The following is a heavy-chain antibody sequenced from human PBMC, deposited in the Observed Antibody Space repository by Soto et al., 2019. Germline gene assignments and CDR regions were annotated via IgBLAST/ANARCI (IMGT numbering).Heavy chain of an antibody. J-gene: IGHJ4*02. V-gene: IGHV3-23*01. CDR1: GFTFSSYA. CDR2: ISGSGGST. Sequence: EVQLLESGGGLVQPGGSLRLSCAASGFTFSSYAMSWVRQAPGKGLEWVSAISGSGGSTYYADSVKGRFTISRDNTKNTLYLQVNSLRGGDWVVYYCARDGDYDCSGYNLHFDCWGQGTLVTVSS. CDR3: ARDGDYDCSGYNLHFDC. D-gene: IGHD3-22*01.